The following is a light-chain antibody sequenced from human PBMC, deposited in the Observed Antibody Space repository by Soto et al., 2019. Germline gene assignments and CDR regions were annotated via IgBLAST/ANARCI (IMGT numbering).Light chain of an antibody. CDR3: QQSYSTPLT. J-gene: IGKJ4*01. CDR1: QSISSY. V-gene: IGKV1-39*01. Sequence: IPRTQSQSSMTASAGEMVTTTCRASQSISSYLNWYQQKPGKAPKLLIYAASSLQSGVPSRFSGSGSGTDFTLTISSLQPEDFATYYCQQSYSTPLTFGGGTKVDIK. CDR2: AAS.